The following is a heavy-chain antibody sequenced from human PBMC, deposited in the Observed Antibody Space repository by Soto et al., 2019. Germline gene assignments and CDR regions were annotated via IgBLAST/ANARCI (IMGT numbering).Heavy chain of an antibody. CDR1: GFTFSSSW. J-gene: IGHJ4*02. CDR2: INSDGSRT. V-gene: IGHV3-74*01. Sequence: EVQLVASGGGLVQPGGSLRLSCAASGFTFSSSWMHWVRQAPGKGLVWVSRINSDGSRTNYADSVKGRFTISRDNAKNTLYLQMNSLRAEDTALYYCARGPTGWYGYDYWGQGTLVTVSS. D-gene: IGHD6-19*01. CDR3: ARGPTGWYGYDY.